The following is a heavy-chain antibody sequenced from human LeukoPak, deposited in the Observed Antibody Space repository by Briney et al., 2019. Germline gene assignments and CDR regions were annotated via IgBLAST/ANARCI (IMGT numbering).Heavy chain of an antibody. D-gene: IGHD3-10*01. Sequence: PSETLSLTCTVSGGSISSGDYYWSWIRQPPGKGLEWIGYIYYSGSTFYNPSLKSRFTISVDTSKNQFSLKLSSVTAADTAVYYCAKDTDSWFGSYYYGMDVWGQGTTVTVSS. J-gene: IGHJ6*02. CDR2: IYYSGST. CDR1: GGSISSGDYY. CDR3: AKDTDSWFGSYYYGMDV. V-gene: IGHV4-30-4*01.